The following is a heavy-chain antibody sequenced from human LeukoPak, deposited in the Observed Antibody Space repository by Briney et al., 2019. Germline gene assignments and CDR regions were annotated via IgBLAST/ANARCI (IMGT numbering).Heavy chain of an antibody. CDR1: GYSFTSYW. D-gene: IGHD2-2*01. CDR2: IYPGDSDA. V-gene: IGHV5-51*01. Sequence: GESLKISCKGSGYSFTSYWIGWVRQMPGKGPEWMGIIYPGDSDARYSPPFRGQVTISADKSISTAYLQWSSLKASDTAMYYCARIRYPVVVPAAITGAFDIWGQGTMVTVSS. J-gene: IGHJ3*02. CDR3: ARIRYPVVVPAAITGAFDI.